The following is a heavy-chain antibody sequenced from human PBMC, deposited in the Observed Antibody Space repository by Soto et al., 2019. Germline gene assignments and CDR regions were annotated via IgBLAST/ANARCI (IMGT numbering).Heavy chain of an antibody. J-gene: IGHJ4*02. V-gene: IGHV1-69*08. D-gene: IGHD3-10*01. Sequence: QVQLVQSGAEVKKPGSSVKVSCKASGGTFSSYTISWVRQAPGQGLEWMGRIIPILGIANYAQKFQGRVTITADQSTSTAYMELSRLRSEDTAVYYCAREEYYYGSGAFFDYWCQGTLVTVSS. CDR3: AREEYYYGSGAFFDY. CDR1: GGTFSSYT. CDR2: IIPILGIA.